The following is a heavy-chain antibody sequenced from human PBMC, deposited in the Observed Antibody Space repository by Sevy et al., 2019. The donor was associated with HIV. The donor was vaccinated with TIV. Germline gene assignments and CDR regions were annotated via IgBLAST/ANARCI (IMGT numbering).Heavy chain of an antibody. CDR3: ARGPYYYDSSGYYIWFDP. CDR1: GYSISSGYY. CDR2: IYHSGST. V-gene: IGHV4-38-2*02. J-gene: IGHJ5*02. D-gene: IGHD3-22*01. Sequence: SETLSLTCTVSGYSISSGYYWGWIRQPPGKGLEWIGSIYHSGSTYYNPSLKSRVTISVDTSKNQFSLKLSSVTAADPAVYYCARGPYYYDSSGYYIWFDPWGQGTLVTVSS.